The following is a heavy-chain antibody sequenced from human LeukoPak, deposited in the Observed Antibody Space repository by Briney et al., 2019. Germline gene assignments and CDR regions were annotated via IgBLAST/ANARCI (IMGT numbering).Heavy chain of an antibody. Sequence: SVKVSCKTSGGTFTSYAISWVRQAPGQGLVWMGRITPILGIANYAQKFQGRVTITADKSTSTAYMELSSLRSEDTAVYYCARVGLLGYCSSTSCYDAWFDPWGQGTLVTVSS. V-gene: IGHV1-69*04. D-gene: IGHD2-2*01. CDR3: ARVGLLGYCSSTSCYDAWFDP. CDR1: GGTFTSYA. CDR2: ITPILGIA. J-gene: IGHJ5*02.